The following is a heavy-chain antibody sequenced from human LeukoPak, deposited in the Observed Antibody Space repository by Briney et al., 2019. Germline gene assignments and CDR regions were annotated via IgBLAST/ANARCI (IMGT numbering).Heavy chain of an antibody. CDR3: ARYLVGSDYYYYMDV. CDR1: GCTFTSYG. D-gene: IGHD1-26*01. J-gene: IGHJ6*03. Sequence: GASVKVSCKASGCTFTSYGISWVRQAPGQGLEWMGWISAYNGNTNYAQKLQGRVTMTTDTSTSTAYMELRSLTSDDTAVYYCARYLVGSDYYYYMDVWGKGTTVTVSS. CDR2: ISAYNGNT. V-gene: IGHV1-18*01.